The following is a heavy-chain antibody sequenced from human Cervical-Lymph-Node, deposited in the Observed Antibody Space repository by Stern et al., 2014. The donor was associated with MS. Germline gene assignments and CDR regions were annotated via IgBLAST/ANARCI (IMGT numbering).Heavy chain of an antibody. V-gene: IGHV1-46*01. J-gene: IGHJ6*02. D-gene: IGHD6-19*01. CDR3: AREVAGHRLGMMEV. Sequence: VQLLPSGAEVQKPGASVKVSCKASGNTFTRYYIHWMRQAPGQGLEWMGIINPSAGSTSYAQKFQGKVTMTRDTSTSTVYMELSSLRSEDTAVYYCAREVAGHRLGMMEVWGQGTTVTVSS. CDR1: GNTFTRYY. CDR2: INPSAGST.